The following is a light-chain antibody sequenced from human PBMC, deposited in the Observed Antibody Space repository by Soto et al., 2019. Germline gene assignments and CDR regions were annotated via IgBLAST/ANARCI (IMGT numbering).Light chain of an antibody. CDR3: GAWDDSLNVYV. CDR1: SSNHASNS. CDR2: DDN. V-gene: IGLV1-51*01. J-gene: IGLJ1*01. Sequence: QSVLTQPPSVSAAPGQDVTISCSGSSSNHASNSLSWYQQLPGTAPKLLIYDDNKRPSGIPARFSGSKSGTSATLGITGLETGDEADYYCGAWDDSLNVYVFGSGTKVTVL.